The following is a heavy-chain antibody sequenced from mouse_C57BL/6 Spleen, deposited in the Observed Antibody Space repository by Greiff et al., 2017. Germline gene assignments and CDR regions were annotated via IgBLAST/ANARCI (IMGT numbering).Heavy chain of an antibody. CDR3: ARAITTGVASPEWYFDV. Sequence: VQRVESGAELVRPGTSVKMSCKASGYTFTNYWIGWAKQRPGHGLEWIGDIYPGGGYTNYNEKFKGKATLTADKSSSTAYMQFSSLTSEDSAIYYCARAITTGVASPEWYFDVWGTGTTVTVSS. CDR1: GYTFTNYW. D-gene: IGHD1-1*01. CDR2: IYPGGGYT. V-gene: IGHV1-63*01. J-gene: IGHJ1*03.